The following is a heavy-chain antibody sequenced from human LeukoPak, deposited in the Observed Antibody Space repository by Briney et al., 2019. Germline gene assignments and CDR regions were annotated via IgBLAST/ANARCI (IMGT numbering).Heavy chain of an antibody. J-gene: IGHJ4*02. CDR3: AKDRTLYGDYFDY. V-gene: IGHV3-30*18. D-gene: IGHD4-17*01. CDR1: GFTFSSYG. Sequence: GRSLRLSCAASGFTFSSYGMRWVRQAPGKGLEWVAVISYDGSNKYYADSVKGRFTISRDNSKNTLYLQMNSLRAEDTAVYYCAKDRTLYGDYFDYWGQGTLVTVSS. CDR2: ISYDGSNK.